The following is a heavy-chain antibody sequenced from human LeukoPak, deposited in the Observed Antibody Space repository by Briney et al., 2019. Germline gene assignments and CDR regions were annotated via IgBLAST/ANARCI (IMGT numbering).Heavy chain of an antibody. D-gene: IGHD3-10*01. CDR2: ISSSSSYI. V-gene: IGHV3-21*01. CDR1: GFTFSSYS. CDR3: ARVSRTMVRGVPQNYFDY. Sequence: GGSLRLSCAASGFTFSSYSMNWVRQAPGKGLEWVSSISSSSSYIYYADSVKGRFTISRDNAKNSLYLQMNSLRAEDTAVYYCARVSRTMVRGVPQNYFDYWGQGTLVTVSS. J-gene: IGHJ4*02.